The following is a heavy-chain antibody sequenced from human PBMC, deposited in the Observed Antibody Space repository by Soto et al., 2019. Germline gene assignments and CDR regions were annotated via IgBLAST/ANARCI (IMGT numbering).Heavy chain of an antibody. CDR3: ARVRSGEWLVTNYYYGMDV. CDR2: INHSGST. J-gene: IGHJ6*02. D-gene: IGHD6-19*01. Sequence: SETLSLTCAVYGGSFSGYYWSWIRQPPGKGLEWIGEINHSGSTNYNPSLKSRVTISVDKSKNQFSLKLSSVTAADTAVYYCARVRSGEWLVTNYYYGMDVWGQGTTVTVSS. V-gene: IGHV4-34*01. CDR1: GGSFSGYY.